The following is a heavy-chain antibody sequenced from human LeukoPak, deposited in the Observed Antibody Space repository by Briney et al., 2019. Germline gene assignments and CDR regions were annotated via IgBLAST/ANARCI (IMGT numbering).Heavy chain of an antibody. V-gene: IGHV3-74*01. CDR1: GFTFSSYW. J-gene: IGHJ4*02. CDR2: INSDGSST. D-gene: IGHD6-6*01. CDR3: AKWGIAARHFDY. Sequence: PGGSLRLSCAASGFTFSSYWMHWVRQAPGKGLVWVSRINSDGSSTSYADSVKGRFTISRDNSKNTLYLQMNSLRAEDTAVYYCAKWGIAARHFDYWGQGTLVTVSS.